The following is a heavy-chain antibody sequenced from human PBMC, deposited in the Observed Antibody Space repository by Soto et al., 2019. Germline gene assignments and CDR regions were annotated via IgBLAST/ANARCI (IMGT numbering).Heavy chain of an antibody. J-gene: IGHJ6*01. CDR1: GFIFDDFA. CDR2: ITWNSASV. CDR3: TKEVYGMGYYYYGMEV. Sequence: SLRLSCASSGFIFDDFAMHCVRQSPGKGLEWVSSITWNSASVAYADSVKGRFTISRDNAKNSLYLKMNNLRPEDAALYYCTKEVYGMGYYYYGMEVWGQGTTVTVSS. D-gene: IGHD2-8*01. V-gene: IGHV3-9*01.